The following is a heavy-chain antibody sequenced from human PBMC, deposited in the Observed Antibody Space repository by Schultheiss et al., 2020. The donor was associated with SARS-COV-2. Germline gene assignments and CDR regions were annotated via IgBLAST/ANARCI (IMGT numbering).Heavy chain of an antibody. CDR1: GFTITDYW. J-gene: IGHJ3*02. CDR2: INNDGSIT. Sequence: GESLKISCVASGFTITDYWMQWVRQAPGKGPAWVSLINNDGSITNYADSVRGRVTISRDNAKNTLYLQMNSLRAEDTAVCYCARRRVSGNSPDAFDIWGQGTMVTVSS. V-gene: IGHV3-74*01. CDR3: ARRRVSGNSPDAFDI. D-gene: IGHD3-22*01.